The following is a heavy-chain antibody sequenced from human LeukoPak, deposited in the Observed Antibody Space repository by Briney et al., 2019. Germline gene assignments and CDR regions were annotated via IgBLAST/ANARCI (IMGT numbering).Heavy chain of an antibody. CDR2: ISSSGSTI. V-gene: IGHV3-11*04. J-gene: IGHJ6*03. CDR3: ARVEYSYGPYYYYYYMDV. Sequence: GGSLRLSCAASGFTFSDYYMSWIRQAPGKGLEWVSYISSSGSTIYYADSVKGRFTISRDNAKNSLYLQMNSLRAEDTAVYYCARVEYSYGPYYYYYYMDVWGKGTTVTVSS. D-gene: IGHD5-18*01. CDR1: GFTFSDYY.